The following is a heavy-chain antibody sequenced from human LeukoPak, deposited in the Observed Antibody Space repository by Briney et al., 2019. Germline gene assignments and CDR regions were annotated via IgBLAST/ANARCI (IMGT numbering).Heavy chain of an antibody. CDR3: ARPSHYGDYVYWYFDL. D-gene: IGHD4-17*01. Sequence: PSETLSLTCTVSGGPISSSSYYWAWIRQPPGKGLEWIGSISYSGSTFYNPSLKSRVTISVDTSKNQFSLRLSSVTAADTAEYYCARPSHYGDYVYWYFDLWGRGTLVTVSS. CDR1: GGPISSSSYY. V-gene: IGHV4-39*01. J-gene: IGHJ2*01. CDR2: ISYSGST.